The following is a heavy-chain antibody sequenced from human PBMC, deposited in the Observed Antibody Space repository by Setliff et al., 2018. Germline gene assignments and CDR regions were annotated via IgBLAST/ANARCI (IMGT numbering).Heavy chain of an antibody. CDR3: ASGGYNYGALDY. V-gene: IGHV4-59*01. CDR2: IFYTGFT. J-gene: IGHJ4*02. Sequence: PSETLSLTCTVSGDSISSYFWSWVRQPPGKGLEWVGFIFYTGFTNYNPSLKSRVTMSVDSSKNQFSLKLSSVTAADTAVYYCASGGYNYGALDYWGQGALVTVSS. CDR1: GDSISSYF. D-gene: IGHD5-18*01.